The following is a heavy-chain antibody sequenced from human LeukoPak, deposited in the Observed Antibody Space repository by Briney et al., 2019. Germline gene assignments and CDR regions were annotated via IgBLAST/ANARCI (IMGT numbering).Heavy chain of an antibody. V-gene: IGHV1-69*04. J-gene: IGHJ5*02. CDR1: GGTFSSYA. Sequence: SVKVSCKASGGTFSSYAISWVRQAPGQGLEWMGRIIPILGIANYAQKFQGRVTITADKSTSTAYMELSSLRSEDTAVYYCASNKNSNWFDPWGQGTLVTVSS. D-gene: IGHD1/OR15-1a*01. CDR2: IIPILGIA. CDR3: ASNKNSNWFDP.